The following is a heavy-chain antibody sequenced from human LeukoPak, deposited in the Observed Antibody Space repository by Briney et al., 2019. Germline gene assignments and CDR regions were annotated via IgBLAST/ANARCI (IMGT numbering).Heavy chain of an antibody. V-gene: IGHV4-34*01. Sequence: SETLSLTCAVCGGSFSGYYWSWIRQPPGKGLGWMGEINHSGSTNYNPSLKSRVTISVDTSKNQCSLKLSSVTAADTAVYYCARGRGRSAVAGSLYYFDYWGQGTLVTVSS. J-gene: IGHJ4*02. CDR3: ARGRGRSAVAGSLYYFDY. CDR1: GGSFSGYY. CDR2: INHSGST. D-gene: IGHD6-19*01.